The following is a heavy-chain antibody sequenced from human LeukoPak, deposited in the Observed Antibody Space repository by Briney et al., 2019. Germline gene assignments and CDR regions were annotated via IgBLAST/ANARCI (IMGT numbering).Heavy chain of an antibody. V-gene: IGHV3-30*04. D-gene: IGHD6-19*01. Sequence: GGSLRLSCAASGFTLSSYAMHWVRQAPGKGLEWVAVISYDGSNKYYADSVKGRFTISRDNSKNTLYLQMNSLRAEDTAVYYCARGGIGAGQWLVPGASDIWGQGTMVTVSS. J-gene: IGHJ3*02. CDR1: GFTLSSYA. CDR2: ISYDGSNK. CDR3: ARGGIGAGQWLVPGASDI.